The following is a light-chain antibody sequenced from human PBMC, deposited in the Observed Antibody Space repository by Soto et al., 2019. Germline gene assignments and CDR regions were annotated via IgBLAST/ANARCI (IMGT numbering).Light chain of an antibody. V-gene: IGKV1-9*01. J-gene: IGKJ1*01. Sequence: DIQLAQSPSFLSASVGDRVTIACRATQGISSYLAWYQQKPGKAPKLLIYDASTLESGVPSRFSGSGSGTEFTLTISSLQPDDFATYYCQQYASYSPTFGQGTKVDIK. CDR3: QQYASYSPT. CDR1: QGISSY. CDR2: DAS.